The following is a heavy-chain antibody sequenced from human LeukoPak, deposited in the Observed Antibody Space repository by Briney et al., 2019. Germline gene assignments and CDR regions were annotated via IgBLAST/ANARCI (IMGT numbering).Heavy chain of an antibody. CDR2: INQDGSDK. D-gene: IGHD1-26*01. CDR3: VRDKQVGPSLFDY. CDR1: GFIFSSYW. Sequence: GGSLRLSCAASGFIFSSYWMSWVRQAPGKGLEWVAIINQDGSDKYYGDSVEGRFTISRDNAENLLYLELNTLRAEDTAFYYCVRDKQVGPSLFDYWGQGTLVTVSS. V-gene: IGHV3-7*01. J-gene: IGHJ4*02.